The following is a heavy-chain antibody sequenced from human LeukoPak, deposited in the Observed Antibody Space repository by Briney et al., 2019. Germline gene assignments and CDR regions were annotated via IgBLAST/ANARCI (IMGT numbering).Heavy chain of an antibody. D-gene: IGHD3-22*01. J-gene: IGHJ4*02. V-gene: IGHV3-23*01. Sequence: GGSLRLSCVVSGFNFKDAWMNWVRQAPGKGLEWVSAISGSGGSTYYADSVKGRFTISRDNSKNTLYLQMNSLRAEDTAVYYCAKRVPLYYYDSSGYYFPFDYWAQGTLVTVSS. CDR3: AKRVPLYYYDSSGYYFPFDY. CDR1: GFNFKDAW. CDR2: ISGSGGST.